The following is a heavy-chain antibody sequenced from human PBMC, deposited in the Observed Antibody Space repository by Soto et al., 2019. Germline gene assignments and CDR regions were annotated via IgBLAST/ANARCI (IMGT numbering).Heavy chain of an antibody. J-gene: IGHJ4*02. CDR3: ATPLYCTNGVCYTNYFDY. Sequence: ASVKVSCKVSGYTLTELSMHWVRQAPGKGLEWMGGFDPEDGETIYAQKFQGRVTMTEDTSTDTAYMELSSLRSEDTAVYYCATPLYCTNGVCYTNYFDYWGQGPLVTVSS. V-gene: IGHV1-24*01. D-gene: IGHD2-8*01. CDR1: GYTLTELS. CDR2: FDPEDGET.